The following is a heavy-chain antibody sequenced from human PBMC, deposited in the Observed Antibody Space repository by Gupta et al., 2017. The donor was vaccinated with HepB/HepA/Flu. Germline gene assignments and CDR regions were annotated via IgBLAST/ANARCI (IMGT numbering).Heavy chain of an antibody. Sequence: QVQLVESGGGVVQPGRSLTLSCAASGFTFSDYGMHWVRQAPGKGLEWVALIWYDGSDQDYIDSVKGRFIISRDNSKNTLFLQMNDLTDEDTAVYFCARKNWVVSKYAWDLWGPGTMVTVSS. D-gene: IGHD7-27*01. CDR1: GFTFSDYG. CDR2: IWYDGSDQ. V-gene: IGHV3-33*03. CDR3: ARKNWVVSKYAWDL. J-gene: IGHJ3*01.